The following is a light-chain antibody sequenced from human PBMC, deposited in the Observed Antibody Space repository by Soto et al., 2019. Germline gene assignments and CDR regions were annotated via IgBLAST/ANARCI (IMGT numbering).Light chain of an antibody. V-gene: IGKV3-11*01. J-gene: IGKJ4*01. CDR3: QQRTTWPT. CDR2: DVS. Sequence: LTQSPATLSLSPGDRATLSCRASQSVTSSLAWFQQKPGQAPRLLIYDVSRRATAIPARFSGSGSGTDFTLTISSLEPEDFAVYYCQQRTTWPTFGGGTKVEIK. CDR1: QSVTSS.